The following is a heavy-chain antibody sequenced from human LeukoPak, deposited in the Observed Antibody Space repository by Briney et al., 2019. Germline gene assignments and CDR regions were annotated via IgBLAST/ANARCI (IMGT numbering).Heavy chain of an antibody. CDR3: ARRVPAAIYYYYYYMDV. J-gene: IGHJ6*03. CDR2: ISAYNGNT. CDR1: GYTFTSYG. V-gene: IGHV1-18*01. Sequence: ASVKVSCKASGYTFTSYGISWVRQAPGQGLEWMGWISAYNGNTNYAQKLQGRVTMTTDTSTSTAYMELSSLRSEDTAVYYCARRVPAAIYYYYYYMDVWGKGTTVTVSS. D-gene: IGHD2-2*01.